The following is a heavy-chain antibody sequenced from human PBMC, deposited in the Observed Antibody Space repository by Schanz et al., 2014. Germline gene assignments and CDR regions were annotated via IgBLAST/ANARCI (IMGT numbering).Heavy chain of an antibody. CDR2: ISAYNGHT. D-gene: IGHD6-13*01. CDR1: GYTFTSHG. V-gene: IGHV1-18*01. Sequence: QVQLVQSGAEVKKPGASVKVSCKASGYTFTSHGISWVRQAPGQGLEWMGWISAYNGHTDYAQKLQGRVTLTTDTSTSTAYMDLRSLRSDDTAVYYCASSGAGYSSSWDFDYWGQGSLVTVSS. J-gene: IGHJ4*02. CDR3: ASSGAGYSSSWDFDY.